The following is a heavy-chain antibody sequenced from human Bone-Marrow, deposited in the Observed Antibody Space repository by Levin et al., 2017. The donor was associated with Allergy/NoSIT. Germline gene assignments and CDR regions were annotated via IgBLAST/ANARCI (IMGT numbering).Heavy chain of an antibody. CDR3: ARWGYTSDHYYFDD. V-gene: IGHV1-8*01. Sequence: ASVKVSCKASGYSFTSFDINWVRQAAGQGLEWMGWMNPNSGTTGSAQKFQGRVTITRNTSTSTAYLDLNSLTSEDTAVYYCARWGYTSDHYYFDDWGQGTMVTVSS. J-gene: IGHJ4*02. D-gene: IGHD6-19*01. CDR2: MNPNSGTT. CDR1: GYSFTSFD.